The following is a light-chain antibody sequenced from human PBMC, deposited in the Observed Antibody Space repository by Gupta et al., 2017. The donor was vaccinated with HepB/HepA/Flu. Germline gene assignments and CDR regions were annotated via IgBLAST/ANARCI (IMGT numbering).Light chain of an antibody. V-gene: IGKV1-39*01. CDR1: QSISSY. CDR2: AAS. J-gene: IGKJ4*01. CDR3: QQSYSTPLT. Sequence: DMQMTQSPSSLSASVGDRVTITCRASQSISSYLNWYQQKPGKAPKLLIYAASSLQSGVPSRFSRSGSGTDFTLTISRLQPEDFATYYCQQSYSTPLTFGGGTKVEIK.